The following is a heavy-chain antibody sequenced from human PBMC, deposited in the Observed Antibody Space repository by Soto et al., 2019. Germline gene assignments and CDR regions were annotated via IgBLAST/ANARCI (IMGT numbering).Heavy chain of an antibody. V-gene: IGHV3-23*01. CDR1: GFTFSSYA. D-gene: IGHD1-1*01. J-gene: IGHJ6*03. Sequence: EVQLLESGGGLVQPGGSLRLSCAASGFTFSSYAMSWVRQAPGKGLEWVSAISGSGGSTYYADSVKGRFTISRDNAKNALYLQMNSLSAEDTAVYYCAKGGFGTTIFLYYYYMDVWGKGTTVNVSS. CDR2: ISGSGGST. CDR3: AKGGFGTTIFLYYYYMDV.